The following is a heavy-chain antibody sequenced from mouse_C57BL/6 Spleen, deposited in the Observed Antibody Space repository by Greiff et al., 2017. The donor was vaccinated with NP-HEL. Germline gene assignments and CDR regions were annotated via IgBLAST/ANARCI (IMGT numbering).Heavy chain of an antibody. D-gene: IGHD1-1*01. CDR3: TRNPTSGTVVDRYFDD. V-gene: IGHV14-3*01. CDR2: IDHANGNT. Sequence: VQLQQSVAELVKPGASVKLSCTASGFTFTNTYMPWVKQRPEQGLEWIGMIDHANGNTNYAPKFKGKATITADTSSNTAYLQLSSLTSEDTAIYYGTRNPTSGTVVDRYFDDWGTGTTVTVSS. CDR1: GFTFTNTY. J-gene: IGHJ1*03.